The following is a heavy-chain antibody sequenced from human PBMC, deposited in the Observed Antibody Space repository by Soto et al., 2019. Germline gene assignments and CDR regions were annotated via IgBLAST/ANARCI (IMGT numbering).Heavy chain of an antibody. D-gene: IGHD6-13*01. V-gene: IGHV1-18*01. J-gene: IGHJ6*02. Sequence: GASVKVSCKASGGTFSSYAISWVRQAPGQGLEWMGWISAYNGNTNYAQKLQGRVTMTTDTSTSTAYMELRSLRSDDTAVYYCAKDRIAATGSERGYYYYGMDVWGQGTTVTVSS. CDR3: AKDRIAATGSERGYYYYGMDV. CDR1: GGTFSSYA. CDR2: ISAYNGNT.